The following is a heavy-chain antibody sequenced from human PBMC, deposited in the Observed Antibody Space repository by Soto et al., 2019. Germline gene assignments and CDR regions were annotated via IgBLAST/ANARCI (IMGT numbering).Heavy chain of an antibody. J-gene: IGHJ4*02. CDR1: GYTFTAYG. D-gene: IGHD3-10*01. CDR3: ARELNTDPTEYYSVAY. CDR2: VGTANANT. V-gene: IGHV1-18*01. Sequence: QVQLVQSGPEVTMPGASVKVSCKTSGYTFTAYGLAWLRQAPGQRPEWLGWVGTANANTNYAEKFQGRVTMTSDRPTTTPDMELRSLRSDDTAGYYCARELNTDPTEYYSVAYWGQGTLVSVSS.